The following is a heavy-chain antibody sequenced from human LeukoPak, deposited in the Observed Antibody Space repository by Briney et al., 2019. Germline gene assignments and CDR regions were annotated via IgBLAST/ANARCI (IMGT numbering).Heavy chain of an antibody. V-gene: IGHV4-34*01. CDR2: INHSGST. Sequence: SETLSLTCAVYGGSFSGYYWRWLPQPPGKGPEWIGEINHSGSTNYNPSLKSRVTISVDTSKNQFSLKLSSVTAADTAVYYCARGRDTAMVSPIDYWGQGTLVTVSS. D-gene: IGHD5-18*01. J-gene: IGHJ4*02. CDR3: ARGRDTAMVSPIDY. CDR1: GGSFSGYY.